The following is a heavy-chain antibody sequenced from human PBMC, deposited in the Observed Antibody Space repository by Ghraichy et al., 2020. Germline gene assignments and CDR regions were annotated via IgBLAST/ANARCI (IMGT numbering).Heavy chain of an antibody. D-gene: IGHD2-21*02. CDR3: ARLTAIMRGSLDY. CDR1: GYSFTSYW. J-gene: IGHJ4*02. Sequence: GESLNISCKGSGYSFTSYWIGWVRQMPGKGLEWMGIIYPGDSDTRYSPSFQGQVTISADKSISTAYLQWSSLKATDTAMYSLARLTAIMRGSLDYWGQGTLVTVSS. CDR2: IYPGDSDT. V-gene: IGHV5-51*01.